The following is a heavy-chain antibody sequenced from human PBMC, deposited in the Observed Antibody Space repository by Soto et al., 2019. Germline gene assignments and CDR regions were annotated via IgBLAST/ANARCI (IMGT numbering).Heavy chain of an antibody. CDR2: IHSSGRT. CDR3: ARDQGVAAAGITWFDP. V-gene: IGHV4-4*07. J-gene: IGHJ5*02. Sequence: KPSETLSLTCTVSGASMNSYHWSWIRQPAGKGLEWIGHIHSSGRTNYNPSLKSRVTMSVDTSKNQFSLRLMSLTAADTAVYYCARDQGVAAAGITWFDPWGQGSLVTVSS. CDR1: GASMNSYH. D-gene: IGHD6-13*01.